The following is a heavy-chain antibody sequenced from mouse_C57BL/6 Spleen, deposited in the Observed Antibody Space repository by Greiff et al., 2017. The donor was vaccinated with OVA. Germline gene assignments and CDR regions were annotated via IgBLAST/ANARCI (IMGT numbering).Heavy chain of an antibody. Sequence: QVQLQQSGAELAKPGASVKLSCKASGYTFTSYWMHWVKQRPGQGLEWIGYINPSSGYTKYNQKFKDKATLTADKASSTAYMQLSSLTYEDSAVYYCARSYDGNESAMDYWGQGTSVTVSS. CDR1: GYTFTSYW. J-gene: IGHJ4*01. D-gene: IGHD2-3*01. V-gene: IGHV1-7*01. CDR2: INPSSGYT. CDR3: ARSYDGNESAMDY.